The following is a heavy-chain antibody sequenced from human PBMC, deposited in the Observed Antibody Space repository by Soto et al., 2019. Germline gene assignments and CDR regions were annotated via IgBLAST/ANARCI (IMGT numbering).Heavy chain of an antibody. Sequence: SQTLSLTCAISGDSVSSNSATWTWIRQSPSRGLEWLGKTYYRSRWYNDYADSVKSRITINSDTSKNQFSLQLNSVTLDDTAVNYWGRGGAGNRYGYWYFDLGGRGSLFPVSS. CDR3: GRGGAGNRYGYWYFDL. CDR1: GDSVSSNSAT. J-gene: IGHJ2*01. CDR2: TYYRSRWYN. D-gene: IGHD5-18*01. V-gene: IGHV6-1*01.